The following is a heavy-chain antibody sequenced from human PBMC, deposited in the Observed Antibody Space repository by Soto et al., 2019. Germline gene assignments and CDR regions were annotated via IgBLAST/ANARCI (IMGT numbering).Heavy chain of an antibody. CDR3: ASANIVVVPAAIEDADYYYYGMDV. J-gene: IGHJ6*02. D-gene: IGHD2-2*02. Sequence: PGESLNISCKGSGYTFTSYWISWVRQMPGKGLEWMGRIDPSDSYTNYSPSFQGHVTISADKSISTAYLQWSSLKASDTAMYYCASANIVVVPAAIEDADYYYYGMDVWGQGTTVTVSS. CDR2: IDPSDSYT. V-gene: IGHV5-10-1*01. CDR1: GYTFTSYW.